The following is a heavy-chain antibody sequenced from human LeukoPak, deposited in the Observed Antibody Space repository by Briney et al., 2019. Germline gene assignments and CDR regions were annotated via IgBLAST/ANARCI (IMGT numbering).Heavy chain of an antibody. V-gene: IGHV3-7*03. CDR1: GFTFSRYW. D-gene: IGHD5-18*01. J-gene: IGHJ4*02. CDR3: ARGTVDTAMATFDY. Sequence: GGSLRLSCAASGFTFSRYWMSWVRQAPGKGLEWVANINQDGSEKYYVDSVKGRFTISRDNSKNTLYLQMNSLRAEDTAVYYCARGTVDTAMATFDYWGQGTLVTVSS. CDR2: INQDGSEK.